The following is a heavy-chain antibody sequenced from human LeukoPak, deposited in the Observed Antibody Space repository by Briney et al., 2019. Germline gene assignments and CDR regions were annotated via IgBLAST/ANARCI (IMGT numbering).Heavy chain of an antibody. CDR3: AKRIGSCNSISCLYFDH. D-gene: IGHD2-2*01. Sequence: QPGGSLRLSCAASGFTFSNYAMSWVRQAPGKGLEWVSTISGSGGSTDYADSVKGRFTISRDNSKNTLYVQMNSLRAEDTAVYYCAKRIGSCNSISCLYFDHWGQGALVTVSS. J-gene: IGHJ4*02. V-gene: IGHV3-23*01. CDR2: ISGSGGST. CDR1: GFTFSNYA.